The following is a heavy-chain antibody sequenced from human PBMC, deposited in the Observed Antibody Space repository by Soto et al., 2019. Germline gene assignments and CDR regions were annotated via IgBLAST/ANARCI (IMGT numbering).Heavy chain of an antibody. CDR1: AGSISSDDYY. J-gene: IGHJ6*02. CDR2: MYYSGST. V-gene: IGHV4-30-4*01. D-gene: IGHD1-26*01. Sequence: QVQLQESGPGLVKPSQTLSLTCTVSAGSISSDDYYWSWIRQPPGKGLEWIAYMYYSGSTHYDPSLKSRVALSVDTSKNQFSLKLSSVTAADTAVYYCARGEGYALDVWGQGTTVTVSS. CDR3: ARGEGYALDV.